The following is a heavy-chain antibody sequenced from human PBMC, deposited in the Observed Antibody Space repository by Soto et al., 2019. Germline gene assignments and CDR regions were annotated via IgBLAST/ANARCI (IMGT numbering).Heavy chain of an antibody. CDR2: FDPEDGET. CDR1: GYTLTELS. CDR3: ATFTTTVTTSVDWFDP. J-gene: IGHJ5*02. V-gene: IGHV1-24*01. Sequence: ASVKVSCKVSGYTLTELSMHWVPQAPGKGLEWMGGFDPEDGETIYAQKFQGRVTMTEDTSTDTAYMELSSLRSEDTAVYYCATFTTTVTTSVDWFDPWGQGTLVTVSS. D-gene: IGHD4-4*01.